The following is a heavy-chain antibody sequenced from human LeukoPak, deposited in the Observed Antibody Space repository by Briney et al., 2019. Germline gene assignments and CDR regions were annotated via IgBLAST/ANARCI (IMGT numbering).Heavy chain of an antibody. CDR3: ARVTVISRSPWSWGPKKIGQEVNWFDP. D-gene: IGHD2-2*01. V-gene: IGHV1-18*01. Sequence: GASVKVSCEASGYNFRDYHITWVRQAPGRGLEWMGWISAQNGDRNYAQKFQGRVTMTTDRPTSTAFMELRSLTSDDTAMYYCARVTVISRSPWSWGPKKIGQEVNWFDPWGQGTQVIVSS. CDR2: ISAQNGDR. J-gene: IGHJ5*02. CDR1: GYNFRDYH.